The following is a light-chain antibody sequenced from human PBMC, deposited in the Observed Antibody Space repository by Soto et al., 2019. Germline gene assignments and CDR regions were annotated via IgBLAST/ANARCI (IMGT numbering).Light chain of an antibody. Sequence: EIVMTQSPATLSVSPGERATLSCRASQSVSSNLAWYQQKPGQAPRLLIYGASTRATGIPARFSGSGSGTELTLTISSLQSEDVSVYYCQQYNNWTFGQGTRVEIK. CDR1: QSVSSN. CDR3: QQYNNWT. V-gene: IGKV3-15*01. CDR2: GAS. J-gene: IGKJ1*01.